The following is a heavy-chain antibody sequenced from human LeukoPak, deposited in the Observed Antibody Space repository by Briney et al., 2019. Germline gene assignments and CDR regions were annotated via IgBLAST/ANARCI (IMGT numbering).Heavy chain of an antibody. J-gene: IGHJ4*02. V-gene: IGHV4-59*01. D-gene: IGHD5-18*01. Sequence: ASETLSLTCTVSGGSISSYYWSWIRQPPGKGLEWIGYIYYSGSTNYNPSLKSRVTISVDTSKNQLSLKLSSVTAADTAVYYCARGIRGYSYGSFDYWGQGTLVTVSS. CDR3: ARGIRGYSYGSFDY. CDR2: IYYSGST. CDR1: GGSISSYY.